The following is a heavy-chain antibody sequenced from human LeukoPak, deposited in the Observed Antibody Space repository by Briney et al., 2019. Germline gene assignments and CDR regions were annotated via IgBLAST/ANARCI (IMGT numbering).Heavy chain of an antibody. CDR2: IYYSGST. V-gene: IGHV4-59*01. Sequence: SETLSLTCTVSGGSISSYYWSWIRLPPGKGLEWIGYIYYSGSTNYNPSLKSRVTISVDTSKNQSSLKLSSVTAADTAVYYCARSGSYYGYYGMDVWGQGTTVTVSS. J-gene: IGHJ6*02. CDR1: GGSISSYY. D-gene: IGHD1-26*01. CDR3: ARSGSYYGYYGMDV.